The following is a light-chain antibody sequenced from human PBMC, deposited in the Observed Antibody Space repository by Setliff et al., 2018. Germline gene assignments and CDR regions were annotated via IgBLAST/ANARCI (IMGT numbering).Light chain of an antibody. V-gene: IGLV2-14*03. CDR3: TSYTTYTTVV. CDR1: SSDVGGYNS. CDR2: DVS. Sequence: QSVLAQPASVSASPGQSITISCTGTSSDVGGYNSVSWYQQHPGKGPRLMIYDVSTRPSGVSDRFSGSKSGNTASLTISGLQAEDEADYYCTSYTTYTTVVFGGGTKVTVL. J-gene: IGLJ2*01.